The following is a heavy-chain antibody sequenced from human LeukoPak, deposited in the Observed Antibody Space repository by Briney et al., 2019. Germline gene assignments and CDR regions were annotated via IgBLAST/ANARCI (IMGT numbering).Heavy chain of an antibody. CDR2: INSDGSST. J-gene: IGHJ4*02. Sequence: TGGSLRLSCAASGFTFSTYVLNWVRQAPGKGLVWVSRINSDGSSTSYADSVKGRFTISRDNAKNTLYLQMNSLRAEDTAVYYCARARIAYSSSWYVYYFDYWGQGTLVTVSS. V-gene: IGHV3-74*01. CDR1: GFTFSTYV. CDR3: ARARIAYSSSWYVYYFDY. D-gene: IGHD6-13*01.